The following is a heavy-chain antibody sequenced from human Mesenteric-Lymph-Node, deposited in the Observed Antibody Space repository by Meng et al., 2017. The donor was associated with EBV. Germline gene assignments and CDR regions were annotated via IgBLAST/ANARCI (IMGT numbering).Heavy chain of an antibody. J-gene: IGHJ4*02. D-gene: IGHD3-16*02. CDR2: INHSGST. CDR3: ARGGMITFGGVIVALADFDY. CDR1: GGSFSGYY. Sequence: QVQLQQWGAGLLKPPGPPSPPCAGYGGSFSGYYWSWIRQPPGKGLEWIGEINHSGSTNYNPSLKSRVTISVDTSKNQFSLKLSSVTAADTAVYYCARGGMITFGGVIVALADFDYWGQGTLVTVSS. V-gene: IGHV4-34*01.